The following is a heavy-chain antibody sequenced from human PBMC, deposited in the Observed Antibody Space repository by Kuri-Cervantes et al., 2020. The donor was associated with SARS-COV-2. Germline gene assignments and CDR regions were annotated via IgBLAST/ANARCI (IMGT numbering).Heavy chain of an antibody. CDR2: IYYSGST. CDR1: GGSISSSSYY. Sequence: SETLSLTCTVSGGSISSSSYYWGWIRQPPGKGLEWIGSIYYSGSTYYNPSLKSRVTISVDTSKNQFSLKLSSVTAADTAVYYCARSVNDFWSVYAVSLSTNYFDYWGQGTLVTVSS. V-gene: IGHV4-39*01. D-gene: IGHD3-3*01. J-gene: IGHJ4*02. CDR3: ARSVNDFWSVYAVSLSTNYFDY.